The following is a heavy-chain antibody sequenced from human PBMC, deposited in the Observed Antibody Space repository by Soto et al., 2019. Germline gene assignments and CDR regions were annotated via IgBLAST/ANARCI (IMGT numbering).Heavy chain of an antibody. Sequence: GGSLRLSCAASGFTFSSYGMHWVRQAPGKGLEWVAVIWYDGSNKYYVDSVKGRFTISRDNSKNTLYLQMNSLRAEDTAVYYCTTDSHFTMKLVRFDYWGLGTLVTVS. D-gene: IGHD3-22*01. CDR3: TTDSHFTMKLVRFDY. J-gene: IGHJ4*01. CDR1: GFTFSSYG. V-gene: IGHV3-33*01. CDR2: IWYDGSNK.